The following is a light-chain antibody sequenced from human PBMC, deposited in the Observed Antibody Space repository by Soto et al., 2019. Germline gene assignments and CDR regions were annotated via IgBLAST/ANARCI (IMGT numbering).Light chain of an antibody. CDR1: SSNIGAPYD. CDR3: QSYDSSLSGDV. Sequence: QAVVTQPPSVSGAPGQTVIISCSGSSSNIGAPYDVNWYRQLPGTAPKLLIYGNMNRPSGVPDRFSGSKSGTSASLAITGLQAEDEADYYCQSYDSSLSGDVFGTGTKVTVL. V-gene: IGLV1-40*01. CDR2: GNM. J-gene: IGLJ1*01.